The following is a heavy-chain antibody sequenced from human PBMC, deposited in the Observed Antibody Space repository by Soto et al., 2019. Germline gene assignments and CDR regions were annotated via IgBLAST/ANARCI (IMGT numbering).Heavy chain of an antibody. J-gene: IGHJ6*02. V-gene: IGHV1-18*01. CDR2: ISGYNGDT. CDR1: GYTFTNYY. D-gene: IGHD2-8*01. CDR3: AKNGQPPYYYYGLDV. Sequence: GASVKVSCKASGYTFTNYYVHWVRQAPGQGLEWMGWISGYNGDTNYAQKFQDRVSMTIDTSTGTAYMELRSLTSDDTAIYYCAKNGQPPYYYYGLDVWGQGTTVTV.